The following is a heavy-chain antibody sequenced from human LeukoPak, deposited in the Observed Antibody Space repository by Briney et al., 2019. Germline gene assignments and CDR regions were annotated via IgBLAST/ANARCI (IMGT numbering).Heavy chain of an antibody. D-gene: IGHD2-21*02. J-gene: IGHJ3*02. Sequence: PSETLSLTCTVSGYSISSGYYWGWIRQPPGKGLEWIGSIYHSGSTYYNPSLKSRVTISVDTSKNQFSLKLSSVTAADTAVYYCASYCGGDCQSDAFDIWGQGTMVTVSS. CDR3: ASYCGGDCQSDAFDI. V-gene: IGHV4-38-2*02. CDR1: GYSISSGYY. CDR2: IYHSGST.